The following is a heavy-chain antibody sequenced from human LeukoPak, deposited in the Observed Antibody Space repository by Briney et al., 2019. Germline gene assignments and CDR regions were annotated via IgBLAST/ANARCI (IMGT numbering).Heavy chain of an antibody. CDR3: AGEQSTSHVYYFDY. J-gene: IGHJ4*02. CDR2: TNPSSGDT. CDR1: GYTFTSYD. V-gene: IGHV1-8*01. D-gene: IGHD2-2*01. Sequence: VASVKVSCKASGYTFTSYDINWVRQATGQGLEWMGWTNPSSGDTGYAQKFLGRVTMTRNTSISTAYMELSSLRSEDTAVYYCAGEQSTSHVYYFDYWGQGTLVTVSS.